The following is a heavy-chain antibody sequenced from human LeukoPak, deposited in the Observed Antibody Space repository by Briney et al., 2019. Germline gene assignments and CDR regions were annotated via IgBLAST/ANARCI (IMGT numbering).Heavy chain of an antibody. Sequence: GGSLRLSCGASGFTFSSFVMSWVRQAPGKGLEWVSGISGSGGRMYYADSVKGRFTISRDNSKNTLDLQMNSLRAEDTAVYYCAKDIWFGEFGGQGTLVTVSS. V-gene: IGHV3-23*01. D-gene: IGHD3-10*01. CDR2: ISGSGGRM. CDR3: AKDIWFGEF. CDR1: GFTFSSFV. J-gene: IGHJ4*02.